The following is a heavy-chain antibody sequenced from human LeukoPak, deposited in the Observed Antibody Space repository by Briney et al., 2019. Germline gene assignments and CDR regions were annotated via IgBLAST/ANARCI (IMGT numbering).Heavy chain of an antibody. CDR3: ARELLWLGEDYYGMDV. Sequence: GGSLRLSCAASGFTFSSYSMNWVRQAPGKGLEWVSSISSSSSYIYYADSVKGRFTISRDNAKNSLYLQMNSLRAEDTAVYYCARELLWLGEDYYGMDVGGKGPTVAV. V-gene: IGHV3-21*01. CDR1: GFTFSSYS. CDR2: ISSSSSYI. J-gene: IGHJ6*04. D-gene: IGHD3-10*01.